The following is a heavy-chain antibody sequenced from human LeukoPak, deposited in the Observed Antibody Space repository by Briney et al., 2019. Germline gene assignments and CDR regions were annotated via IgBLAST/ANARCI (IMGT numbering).Heavy chain of an antibody. CDR2: IRSKADGGTP. V-gene: IGHV3-15*01. J-gene: IGHJ4*02. CDR3: TTRSPARYCSDGACYSSADY. CDR1: GFTFSRYW. D-gene: IGHD2-15*01. Sequence: GGSLRLSCVVSGFTFSRYWMSWVRQAPRKGLEWVGHIRSKADGGTPDYIAPVKGRFTISRDDSKDTLYLQMNSLNTEDTAMYYCTTRSPARYCSDGACYSSADYWGQGTLVTVSS.